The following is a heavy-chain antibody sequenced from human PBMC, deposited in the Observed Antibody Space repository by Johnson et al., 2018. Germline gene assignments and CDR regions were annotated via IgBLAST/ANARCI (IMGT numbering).Heavy chain of an antibody. Sequence: QVQLVESGGGVVQPGRSLRLSCAASGFTFSSYGMHWVRQAPGKGLEWVAVIWYDGSNKYYADSVKGRFTISRDNAKNSLYLQMSSLRAEDRAVYYCARSRGMGEYFQHWGQGTLVTVSS. CDR3: ARSRGMGEYFQH. CDR1: GFTFSSYG. V-gene: IGHV3-33*01. J-gene: IGHJ1*01. D-gene: IGHD3-22*01. CDR2: IWYDGSNK.